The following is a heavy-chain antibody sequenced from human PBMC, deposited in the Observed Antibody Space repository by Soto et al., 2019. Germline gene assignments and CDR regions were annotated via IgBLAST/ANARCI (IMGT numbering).Heavy chain of an antibody. CDR1: GGSISSYY. CDR3: ARAIYGDYGGFEI. V-gene: IGHV4-59*01. CDR2: IYYSGST. J-gene: IGHJ3*02. D-gene: IGHD4-17*01. Sequence: SETLSLTCTVSGGSISSYYWSWIRQPPGKGLEWIGYIYYSGSTNYNPSLKSRVTISVDTSKNQFSQKLSSVTAADTAVYYCARAIYGDYGGFEIWGQGTMVTVSS.